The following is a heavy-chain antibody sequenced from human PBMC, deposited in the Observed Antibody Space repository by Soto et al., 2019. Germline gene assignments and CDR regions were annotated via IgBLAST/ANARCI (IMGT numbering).Heavy chain of an antibody. CDR1: GFTFSSYA. Sequence: QVQLVESGGGVVQPGRSLRLSCAASGFTFSSYALHWVRQAPGKGLEWVAVISYDGSNKYYADSVKGRCTISRDNSKNTLYLQMNSLRAEDTAVYYCARTVRTTTYVDYVPPLDYWGQGTLVTVSS. CDR2: ISYDGSNK. D-gene: IGHD4-17*01. V-gene: IGHV3-30-3*01. CDR3: ARTVRTTTYVDYVPPLDY. J-gene: IGHJ4*02.